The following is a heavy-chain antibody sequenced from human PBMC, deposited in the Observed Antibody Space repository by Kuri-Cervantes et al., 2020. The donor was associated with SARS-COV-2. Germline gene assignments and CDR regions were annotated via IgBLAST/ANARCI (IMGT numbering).Heavy chain of an antibody. V-gene: IGHV1-18*01. CDR2: ISAYNGNT. CDR1: GGTFSSYA. J-gene: IGHJ4*02. Sequence: ASVKVSCKASGGTFSSYAISWVRQAPGQGLEWMGWISAYNGNTNYAQKLQGRVTMTTDTSTSTAYMELRSLRSDDTAVCYCARSRGESSTWYYFDYWGQGTLITVSS. D-gene: IGHD6-13*01. CDR3: ARSRGESSTWYYFDY.